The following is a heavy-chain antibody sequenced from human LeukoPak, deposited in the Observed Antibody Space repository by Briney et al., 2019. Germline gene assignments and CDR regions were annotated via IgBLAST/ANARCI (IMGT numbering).Heavy chain of an antibody. CDR3: ARGPPTNWGSSRDYYYYYMDV. CDR1: GYTFTSYD. Sequence: ASVKVSCEASGYTFTSYDINWVRQATGQGLEWMGWMNPNSGNTGYAQKFQGRVTMTRNTSISTAYMELSSLRSEDTAVYYCARGPPTNWGSSRDYYYYYMDVWGKGTTVTVSS. J-gene: IGHJ6*03. CDR2: MNPNSGNT. D-gene: IGHD7-27*01. V-gene: IGHV1-8*01.